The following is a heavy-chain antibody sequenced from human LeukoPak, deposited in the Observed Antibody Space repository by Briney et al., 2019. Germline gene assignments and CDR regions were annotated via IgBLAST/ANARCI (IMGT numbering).Heavy chain of an antibody. Sequence: GGSLRLSCAASGFAFSSYWASWVRQAPGKGLEWVANIDQDGISQNYVDSVRGRFTISRDNAKNSVYLQMNSLRAEDTAVYYCARSLWPEDYWGPGTLVTVSS. CDR3: ARSLWPEDY. D-gene: IGHD3-10*01. CDR2: IDQDGISQ. J-gene: IGHJ4*02. V-gene: IGHV3-7*01. CDR1: GFAFSSYW.